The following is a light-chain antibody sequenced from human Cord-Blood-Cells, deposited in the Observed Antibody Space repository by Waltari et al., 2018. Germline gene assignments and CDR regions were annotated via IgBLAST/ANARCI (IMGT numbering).Light chain of an antibody. CDR3: QSADSSGTYYV. J-gene: IGLJ1*01. Sequence: SYELTPPPSVSVSPGQTARLTCSGDALPKPYAYWYQQKPGQAPVLVIYKDSERPSGIPERFSGSSSGTTVTLTISGVQAEDEADYYCQSADSSGTYYVFGTGTKVTVL. CDR2: KDS. V-gene: IGLV3-25*03. CDR1: ALPKPY.